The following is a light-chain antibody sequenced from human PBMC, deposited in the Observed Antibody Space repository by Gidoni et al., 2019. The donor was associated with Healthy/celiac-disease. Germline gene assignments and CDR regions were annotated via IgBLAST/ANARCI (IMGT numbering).Light chain of an antibody. CDR2: DAS. J-gene: IGKJ5*01. V-gene: IGKV3-11*01. Sequence: DIVLTHSPATLSLSPGERATLSCRASQSVSSYLAWYQQKPGQAPRLLIYDASNRATGIPARFSGSGSGTDFTLTISSLEPEDYAVYYCQQRSNWPPVTFGQGTRLEI. CDR1: QSVSSY. CDR3: QQRSNWPPVT.